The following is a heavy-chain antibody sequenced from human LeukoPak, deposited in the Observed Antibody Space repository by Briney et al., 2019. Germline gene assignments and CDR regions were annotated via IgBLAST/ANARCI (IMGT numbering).Heavy chain of an antibody. CDR1: GFTFSPYG. Sequence: GGSLRLSCEASGFTFSPYGMTWVRQAPGKGLEWVSTISYDSRSIGYADSVKGRFTISRDDAKSSTFLQMNSLRVEDTAVYYCARDGSEWSRDLWGQGTLVTVSS. CDR3: ARDGSEWSRDL. J-gene: IGHJ5*02. CDR2: ISYDSRSI. V-gene: IGHV3-21*01. D-gene: IGHD2-15*01.